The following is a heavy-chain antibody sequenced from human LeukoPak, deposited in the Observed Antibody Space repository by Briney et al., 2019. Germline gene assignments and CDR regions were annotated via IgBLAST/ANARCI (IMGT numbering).Heavy chain of an antibody. J-gene: IGHJ4*02. Sequence: ASVKVSCKASGYTFTNYGISWVRQAPGQGLEWMGWISTYSGNTNYVQKLQGRVTMTTDTSTNTAYMELGSLRSDDTAVYYCARGRAAADDFDYWGQGTLVTVSS. D-gene: IGHD6-13*01. V-gene: IGHV1-18*04. CDR3: ARGRAAADDFDY. CDR2: ISTYSGNT. CDR1: GYTFTNYG.